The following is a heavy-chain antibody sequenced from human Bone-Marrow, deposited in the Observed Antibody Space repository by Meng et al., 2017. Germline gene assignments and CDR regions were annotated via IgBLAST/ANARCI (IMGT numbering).Heavy chain of an antibody. CDR2: IDSGGNT. J-gene: IGHJ4*02. Sequence: VQMVESGGGVVQPGGSLRRSCSASGFTVTNNYMSWVRQAPGRGLEWVAYIDSGGNTFYADSVKGRFIISRDNSKNTLSLQMNSLRAEDTAVYYCARSFIAAAGGGYWGQGTLVTVSS. D-gene: IGHD6-13*01. V-gene: IGHV3-66*01. CDR3: ARSFIAAAGGGY. CDR1: GFTVTNNY.